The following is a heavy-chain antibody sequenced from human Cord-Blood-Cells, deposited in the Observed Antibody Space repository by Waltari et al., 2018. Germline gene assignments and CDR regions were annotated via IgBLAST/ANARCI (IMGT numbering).Heavy chain of an antibody. V-gene: IGHV4-34*01. Sequence: QVQLQQWGAGLLKPSETLSLTCAVYGGSFSGYSWSWIRQPPGKGLEWIGEINHSGSTNYNPSLKSRVTISVDTSKNQFSLKLSSVTAADTAVYYCARGRSSSWYRRGFDYWGQGTLVTVSS. CDR3: ARGRSSSWYRRGFDY. CDR1: GGSFSGYS. J-gene: IGHJ4*02. CDR2: INHSGST. D-gene: IGHD6-13*01.